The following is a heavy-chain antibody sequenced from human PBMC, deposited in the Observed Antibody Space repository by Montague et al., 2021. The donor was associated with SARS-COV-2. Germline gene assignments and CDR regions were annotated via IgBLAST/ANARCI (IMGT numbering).Heavy chain of an antibody. CDR1: GGSFSRYY. V-gene: IGHV4-34*01. CDR3: ARLGDGIVPSPILGLGPYYSFYYMDV. J-gene: IGHJ6*03. D-gene: IGHD2-2*02. Sequence: SETLSLTCAVSGGSFSRYYWIWIRQPPGKGLEWIGEISQSGNTKYNPSLQSRVSISFDTSKNQFSLKVSSVAAADTAIYYCARLGDGIVPSPILGLGPYYSFYYMDVWGKGNTVTVSS. CDR2: ISQSGNT.